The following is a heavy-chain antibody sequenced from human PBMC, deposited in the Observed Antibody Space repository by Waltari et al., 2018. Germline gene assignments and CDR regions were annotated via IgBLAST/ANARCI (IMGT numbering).Heavy chain of an antibody. J-gene: IGHJ4*02. CDR1: GGSISSYY. CDR3: ARAYSSSDPYDY. Sequence: QVQLQESGPGLVKPSETLSLTCTVSGGSISSYYWSWIRQPPRKGLEWIGYSYYSGSTNYSPSLQSRVTISVDTSKNQFSLKLSSVTAADTAVYYCARAYSSSDPYDYWGQGTLVTVSS. V-gene: IGHV4-59*01. D-gene: IGHD6-13*01. CDR2: SYYSGST.